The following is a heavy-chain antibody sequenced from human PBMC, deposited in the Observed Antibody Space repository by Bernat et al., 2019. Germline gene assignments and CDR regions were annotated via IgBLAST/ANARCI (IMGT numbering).Heavy chain of an antibody. CDR3: ARDTSRELLEADAFDI. CDR1: GDERSRGEE. D-gene: IGHD1-26*01. Sequence: GKRKEEGEGRGKKEEKRELTCEGEGDERSRGEEGGWIRQPPGKGREGRGRREKRGSTYYNPSLKSRVTISVDTSKNQFSLKLSSVTAADTAVYYCARDTSRELLEADAFDIWGQGTMVTVSS. J-gene: IGHJ3*02. V-gene: IGHV4-38-2*01. CDR2: REKRGST.